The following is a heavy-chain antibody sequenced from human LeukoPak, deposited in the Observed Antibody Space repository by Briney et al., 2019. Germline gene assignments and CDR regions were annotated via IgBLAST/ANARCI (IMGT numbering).Heavy chain of an antibody. V-gene: IGHV1-2*02. CDR3: ARFRGYSTPYYFDY. J-gene: IGHJ4*02. CDR1: GYTFTGYY. CDR2: INPNSGGT. Sequence: ASVKVSCKASGYTFTGYYMHWVRQAPGQGLEWMGWINPNSGGTNYAQKFQGRVTMTRDTSISTAYMELSRLRSDDTAVYYCARFRGYSTPYYFDYWGQGTLATVSS. D-gene: IGHD6-13*01.